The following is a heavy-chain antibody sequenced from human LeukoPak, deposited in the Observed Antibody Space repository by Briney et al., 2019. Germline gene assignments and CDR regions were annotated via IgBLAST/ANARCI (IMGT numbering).Heavy chain of an antibody. V-gene: IGHV3-30-3*01. CDR1: GFTYSSYA. CDR2: ISYDGSNK. CDR3: ARDMAPAVKARDY. D-gene: IGHD4-11*01. J-gene: IGHJ4*02. Sequence: PGRSLRLSCAASGFTYSSYAMHWVRQAPGKGLEWVAVISYDGSNKYYADSVKGRFTISRDNSKNTLYLQMNSLRAEDTAVYYCARDMAPAVKARDYWGQGTLVSVSS.